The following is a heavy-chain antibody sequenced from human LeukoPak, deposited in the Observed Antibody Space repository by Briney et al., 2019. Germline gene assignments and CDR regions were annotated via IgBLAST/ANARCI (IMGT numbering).Heavy chain of an antibody. V-gene: IGHV4-4*07. CDR1: GGSISSYY. CDR3: ARDLGAGHVDY. J-gene: IGHJ4*02. D-gene: IGHD1-26*01. Sequence: SETLSLTCTVSGGSISSYYWSWIRQPAGKGLEWIGHMYTTGSTNYNPSLKSRVTMAVDTSKNQSSLKMSSVTAADTAVYYCARDLGAGHVDYWGQGTLVTVSS. CDR2: MYTTGST.